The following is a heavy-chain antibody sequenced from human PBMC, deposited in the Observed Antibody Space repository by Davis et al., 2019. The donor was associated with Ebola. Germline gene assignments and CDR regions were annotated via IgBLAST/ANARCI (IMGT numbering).Heavy chain of an antibody. CDR3: ARDRYVVQGVIQGIASDYYYYGMDV. CDR1: GGTFSSYA. V-gene: IGHV1-69*06. J-gene: IGHJ6*02. Sequence: SVKVSCKASGGTFSSYAISWVRQAPGQGLEWMGGIIPIFGTANYAQKFQGRVTITADKSTSTAYMELSSLRSEDTAVYYCARDRYVVQGVIQGIASDYYYYGMDVWGQGTTVTVSS. D-gene: IGHD3-10*01. CDR2: IIPIFGTA.